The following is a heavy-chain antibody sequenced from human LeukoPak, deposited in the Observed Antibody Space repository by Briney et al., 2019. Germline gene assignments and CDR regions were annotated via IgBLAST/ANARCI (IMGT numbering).Heavy chain of an antibody. V-gene: IGHV3-66*01. CDR3: ARSQTGSYARPFDY. CDR1: GVSVSSDY. CDR2: LYSGGGS. D-gene: IGHD1-26*01. J-gene: IGHJ4*02. Sequence: GGSLRLSCAASGVSVSSDYMSWVRQAPGKGLECVSLLYSGGGSHYAGSVKGRFTISRDKSKNMVFLQMNSLRAEDTAVYFCARSQTGSYARPFDYWGQGTLVTVSS.